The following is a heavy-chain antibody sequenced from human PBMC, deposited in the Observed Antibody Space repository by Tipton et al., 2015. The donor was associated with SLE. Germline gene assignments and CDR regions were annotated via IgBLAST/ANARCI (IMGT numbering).Heavy chain of an antibody. J-gene: IGHJ6*02. CDR2: IYPGDSDI. CDR1: GYTFTSTY. Sequence: QLVQSGAELKKPGESLKISCKGSGYTFTSTYIAWVRQMPGKGLEWMGIIYPGDSDIRNSPSFQGQVTFSADESISTAYLQWSSLSASDTAIYYCARLSPGSYCSEGYCPAIRMDVWGLGTTVTVSS. V-gene: IGHV5-51*03. CDR3: ARLSPGSYCSEGYCPAIRMDV. D-gene: IGHD2-15*01.